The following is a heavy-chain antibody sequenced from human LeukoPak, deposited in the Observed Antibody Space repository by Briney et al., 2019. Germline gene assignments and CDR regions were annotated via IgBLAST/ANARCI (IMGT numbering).Heavy chain of an antibody. CDR2: ISWNSGSI. CDR3: ARDDIAVAGKDY. Sequence: PGGSLRLSCAASGFTFDDYAMHWVRQAPGKGLEWVSGISWNSGSIGYADSVKGRFTISRDNAKNSLYLQMNSLRAEDTALYYCARDDIAVAGKDYWGQGTLVTVSS. J-gene: IGHJ4*02. D-gene: IGHD6-19*01. V-gene: IGHV3-9*01. CDR1: GFTFDDYA.